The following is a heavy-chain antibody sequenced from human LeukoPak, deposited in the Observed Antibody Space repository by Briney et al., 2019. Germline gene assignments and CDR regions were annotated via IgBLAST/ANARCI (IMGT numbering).Heavy chain of an antibody. J-gene: IGHJ4*02. CDR1: GYTFTSYY. V-gene: IGHV1-46*01. CDR2: INPSGGST. CDR3: ARDDLSYSSSSKYYFDY. D-gene: IGHD6-6*01. Sequence: ASVKVSCKASGYTFTSYYMHWVRQAPGQGLEWMGIINPSGGSTSYAQKFQGRVTMTRDTSTSTVYMELCSRRSEDTAVYYCARDDLSYSSSSKYYFDYWGQGTLVTVSS.